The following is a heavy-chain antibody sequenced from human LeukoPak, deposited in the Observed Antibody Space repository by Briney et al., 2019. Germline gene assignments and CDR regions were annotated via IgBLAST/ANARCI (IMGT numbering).Heavy chain of an antibody. V-gene: IGHV3-23*01. CDR2: ISGSGGST. J-gene: IGHJ4*02. CDR3: ANRYDSSGYYSPTHFDY. D-gene: IGHD3-22*01. Sequence: GGSLRLSCAASGFTFSTYAMSWVRQAPGKGLEWVSTISGSGGSTYYADSVKGRFTISRDNSKNTLYMQMNSLRAEDTAVYYCANRYDSSGYYSPTHFDYWGQGTLVTLSS. CDR1: GFTFSTYA.